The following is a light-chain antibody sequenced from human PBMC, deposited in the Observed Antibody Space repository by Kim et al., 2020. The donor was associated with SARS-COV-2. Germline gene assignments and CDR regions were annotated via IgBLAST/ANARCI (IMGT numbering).Light chain of an antibody. CDR1: QSVSSN. CDR3: QQYNNWPHT. Sequence: EIVMMQSPGTLSVSPGERATLSCRASQSVSSNLAWYQQMPGQASRLLIYGASTRATGVPARFSGSGSGTEFALTISSLQSEDFALYHCQQYNNWPHTFGQGTRLEIK. J-gene: IGKJ5*01. CDR2: GAS. V-gene: IGKV3-15*01.